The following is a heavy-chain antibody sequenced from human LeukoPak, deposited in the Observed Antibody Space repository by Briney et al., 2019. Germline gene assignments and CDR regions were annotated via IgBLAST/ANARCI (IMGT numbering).Heavy chain of an antibody. D-gene: IGHD5-12*01. V-gene: IGHV3-30*18. CDR1: GFTFSNSG. CDR2: ISYDGRNK. Sequence: PGGSLRLSCAASGFTFSNSGIHWVRQAPGKGLEWVAVISYDGRNKVYADSVKGRFTISRDNSKSTVYLEMNSPTAEDTAVYYCAKGYRGYDYAFDVWGQGTMVTVSS. CDR3: AKGYRGYDYAFDV. J-gene: IGHJ3*01.